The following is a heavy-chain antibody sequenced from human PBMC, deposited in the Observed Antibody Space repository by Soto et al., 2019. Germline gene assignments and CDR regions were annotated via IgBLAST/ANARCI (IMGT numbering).Heavy chain of an antibody. D-gene: IGHD2-15*01. CDR1: GYTFTSYA. CDR3: ARGWGHCSGGSCPDY. V-gene: IGHV1-3*01. CDR2: INAGNGNT. Sequence: QVQLVQSGAEVKKPGASVKVSCKASGYTFTSYAMHWVRQAPGQRLEWMGWINAGNGNTKYSQKFQGRVTITRDTSASTAYMELSSLRSEDTAVYYCARGWGHCSGGSCPDYWGQGTLVTVSS. J-gene: IGHJ4*02.